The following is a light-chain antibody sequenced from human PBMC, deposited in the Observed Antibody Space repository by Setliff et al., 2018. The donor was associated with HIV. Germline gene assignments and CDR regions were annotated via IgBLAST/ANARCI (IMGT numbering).Light chain of an antibody. CDR3: LLYYGGAQPWV. V-gene: IGLV7-43*01. CDR1: TGAVTSGYY. CDR2: SIS. Sequence: TVVTQEPSLTVSPGGTVTLTCASSTGAVTSGYYPNWFQQKPGQAPRVLIYSISNKHSWTPARFSGSLLGGKAALTLSGVQPEDEAEYYCLLYYGGAQPWVFGGGTKVTVL. J-gene: IGLJ3*02.